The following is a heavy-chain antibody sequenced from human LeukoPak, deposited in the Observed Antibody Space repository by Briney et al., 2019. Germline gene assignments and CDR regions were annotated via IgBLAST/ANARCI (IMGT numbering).Heavy chain of an antibody. J-gene: IGHJ5*02. CDR3: ARSTGSSWSRGGWFDP. D-gene: IGHD6-13*01. V-gene: IGHV1-18*01. CDR2: ISAYNGNT. Sequence: ASVKVSCKASGYTFTSYGISWVRQAPGQGLEWMGWISAYNGNTNYAQKLQGRVTMTTDASTSKAYMELRSLRSDDTAVYYCARSTGSSWSRGGWFDPWGQGTLVTVSS. CDR1: GYTFTSYG.